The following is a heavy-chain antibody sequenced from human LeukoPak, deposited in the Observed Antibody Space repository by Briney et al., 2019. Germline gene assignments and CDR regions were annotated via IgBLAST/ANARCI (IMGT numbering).Heavy chain of an antibody. J-gene: IGHJ4*02. CDR1: GGTFSSYT. V-gene: IGHV1-69*04. Sequence: SLVKVSCKASGGTFSSYTISLVRQAPGQGLEWMGRIIPILGIANYAQKFQGRVTITAYKSTSTAYMELSSLRSEDTAVYYCAREVGERLPAGLWGQGTLVTVSS. CDR2: IIPILGIA. D-gene: IGHD3-16*01. CDR3: AREVGERLPAGL.